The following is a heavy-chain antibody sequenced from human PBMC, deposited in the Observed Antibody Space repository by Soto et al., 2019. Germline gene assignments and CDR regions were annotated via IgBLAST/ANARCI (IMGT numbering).Heavy chain of an antibody. Sequence: QVQLVQSGGEVKKPGASVKVSCKASGYTFSNFGLSWVRQAPGQGLELMGWISPYNGNTNYAQKLQGRLTMTTDTLTSTAYMELRSLRSDDTAVYYCAIYRLGVSVTGGGFDSWGQGTLVTVSS. D-gene: IGHD2-8*01. CDR3: AIYRLGVSVTGGGFDS. CDR2: ISPYNGNT. V-gene: IGHV1-18*01. CDR1: GYTFSNFG. J-gene: IGHJ4*02.